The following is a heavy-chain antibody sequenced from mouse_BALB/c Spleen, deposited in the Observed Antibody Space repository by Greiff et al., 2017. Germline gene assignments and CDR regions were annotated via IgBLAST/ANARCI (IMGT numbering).Heavy chain of an antibody. Sequence: EVKLVESGGGLVKPGGSLKLSCAASGFTFSSYAMSWVRQTPEKGLEWVGSISSGGSTYYPDSVKGRFTISSDNARNILYLQMSSLRSEDTAMYYCARGRYDYDAYFDYWGQGTTLTVSS. V-gene: IGHV5-6-5*01. CDR2: ISSGGST. CDR1: GFTFSSYA. J-gene: IGHJ2*01. CDR3: ARGRYDYDAYFDY. D-gene: IGHD2-4*01.